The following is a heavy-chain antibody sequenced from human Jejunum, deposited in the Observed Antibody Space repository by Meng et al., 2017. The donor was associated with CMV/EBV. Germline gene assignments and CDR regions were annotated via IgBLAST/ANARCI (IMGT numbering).Heavy chain of an antibody. Sequence: EVQLLESGGGLVQPGGSLRLSCAASGFTFSDYTMSWVRQAPGKGLEWVSAIRGSGGATYYADSVKGRFTISRDNSKNTLYLQMNSLRAEDTAVYFCAKWRGETTGNFDYWGQGTLVTVSS. J-gene: IGHJ4*02. D-gene: IGHD3-10*01. CDR3: AKWRGETTGNFDY. V-gene: IGHV3-23*01. CDR1: GFTFSDYT. CDR2: IRGSGGAT.